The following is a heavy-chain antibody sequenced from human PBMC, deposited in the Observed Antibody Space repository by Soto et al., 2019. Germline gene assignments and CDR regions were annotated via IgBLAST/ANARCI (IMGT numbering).Heavy chain of an antibody. CDR1: GFTFSSYG. J-gene: IGHJ4*02. V-gene: IGHV3-30*18. CDR3: AKFARNGYYYDSSGYYSFDY. D-gene: IGHD3-22*01. CDR2: ISYDGSNK. Sequence: GGSLRLSCAASGFTFSSYGMHWVRQAPGKGLEWVAVISYDGSNKYYADSVKGRFTISRDNSKNTLYLQMNSLRAEDTAVYYCAKFARNGYYYDSSGYYSFDYWGQGTLVTVYS.